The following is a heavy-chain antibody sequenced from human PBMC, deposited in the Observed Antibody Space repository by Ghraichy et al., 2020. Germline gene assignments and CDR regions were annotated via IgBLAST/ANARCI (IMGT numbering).Heavy chain of an antibody. Sequence: GGSLRLSCAVSEFTFDGYPMTWVRQAPGKGLEWVSTLGADGRSTFYADSVKGRFTISRDKSKRTMYLQMNSLRGDDTAVYYCAKEGGRLGEGAFDVWGQGTKVTVAS. J-gene: IGHJ3*01. CDR1: EFTFDGYP. D-gene: IGHD3-10*01. CDR3: AKEGGRLGEGAFDV. V-gene: IGHV3-23*01. CDR2: LGADGRST.